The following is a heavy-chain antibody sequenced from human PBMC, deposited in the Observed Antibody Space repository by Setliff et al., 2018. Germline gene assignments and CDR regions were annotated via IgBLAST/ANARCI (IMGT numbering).Heavy chain of an antibody. Sequence: SETLSLTCTVSGASISSGTSYWAWIRQPPGKGLGWIGRIHYRGNTYSNAALASRLTRSVDTAKNQLSLKLTSVTAADTAVYYCAGTGTYRYFDYWGQGTRVTVSS. D-gene: IGHD1-1*01. J-gene: IGHJ4*02. CDR1: GASISSGTSY. V-gene: IGHV4-39*01. CDR3: AGTGTYRYFDY. CDR2: IHYRGNT.